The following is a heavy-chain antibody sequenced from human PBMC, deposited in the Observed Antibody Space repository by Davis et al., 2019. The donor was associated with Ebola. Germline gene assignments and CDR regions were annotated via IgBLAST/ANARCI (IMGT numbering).Heavy chain of an antibody. CDR1: GFTFSSYS. CDR3: ARDGDGYNYIDY. Sequence: PGGSLRLSCAASGFTFSSYSMSWVRQAPGKGLEWVSSISTGSSYIHYAGAVKGRFTISRDNAKNSLYLQMNSLRAEDTAVYYCARDGDGYNYIDYWGQGTLVTVSS. CDR2: ISTGSSYI. D-gene: IGHD5-24*01. V-gene: IGHV3-21*01. J-gene: IGHJ4*02.